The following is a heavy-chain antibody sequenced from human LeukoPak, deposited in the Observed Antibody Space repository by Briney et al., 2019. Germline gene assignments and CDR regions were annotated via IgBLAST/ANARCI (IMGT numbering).Heavy chain of an antibody. V-gene: IGHV4-31*03. Sequence: SQTLSLTCTVSGGSISSGGYYWSWIRQHPGKGLEWIGYIYYSGSTYYNPSLKSRVTISVDTSKNQFSLKLSAVTAADTGVYYCARGVDSGYDTNFDYWGEGTLVTVSS. J-gene: IGHJ4*02. CDR3: ARGVDSGYDTNFDY. CDR2: IYYSGST. CDR1: GGSISSGGYY. D-gene: IGHD5-12*01.